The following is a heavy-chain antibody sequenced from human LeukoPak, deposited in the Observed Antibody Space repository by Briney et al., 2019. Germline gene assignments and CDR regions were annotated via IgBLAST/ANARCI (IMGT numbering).Heavy chain of an antibody. CDR3: AKDGYSSRLDDPYFDY. D-gene: IGHD6-13*01. J-gene: IGHJ4*02. Sequence: GRSLRLSCAASGFTFDDYAMHWVRQAPGKGLEWVSGISWNSGSIGYADSVKGRFTISRDNAKNSLYLQMNSLRAEDMALYYCAKDGYSSRLDDPYFDYWGQGTLVTVSS. V-gene: IGHV3-9*03. CDR1: GFTFDDYA. CDR2: ISWNSGSI.